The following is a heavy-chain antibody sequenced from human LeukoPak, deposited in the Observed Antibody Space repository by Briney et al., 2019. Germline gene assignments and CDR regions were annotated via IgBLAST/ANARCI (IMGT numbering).Heavy chain of an antibody. CDR3: ARDFYGGNYQVIDY. J-gene: IGHJ4*02. CDR1: GGSISSYY. D-gene: IGHD4/OR15-4a*01. Sequence: PSETLSLTCTVSGGSISSYYWSWIRQPPGKGLEWIGYIYYSGSTNYNPSLKSRVTISVDTSKNQFSLKLSSVTAADTAVYYCARDFYGGNYQVIDYWGQGTLVTVSS. V-gene: IGHV4-59*01. CDR2: IYYSGST.